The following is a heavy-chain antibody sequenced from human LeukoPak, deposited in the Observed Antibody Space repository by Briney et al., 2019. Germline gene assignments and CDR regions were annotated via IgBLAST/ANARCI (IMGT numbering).Heavy chain of an antibody. CDR2: ISYDGNNK. Sequence: GGSLRLSCAASGFTFSSYGMHWVRQAPGKGLEWVAVISYDGNNKYYTASVEGRFTISRDNSNNTLYLQMNSLRAEDPAVYYCAKVDCSSTSCYTGWFDPWGQGTLVTVSS. CDR3: AKVDCSSTSCYTGWFDP. J-gene: IGHJ5*02. D-gene: IGHD2-2*02. V-gene: IGHV3-30*18. CDR1: GFTFSSYG.